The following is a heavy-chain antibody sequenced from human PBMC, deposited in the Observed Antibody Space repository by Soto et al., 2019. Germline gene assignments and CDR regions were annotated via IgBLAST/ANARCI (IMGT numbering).Heavy chain of an antibody. J-gene: IGHJ3*02. Sequence: SETLSLTCTVSGGSISSYYWSWIRQPPGKGLEWIGYIYYSGSTNYNPSLKSRVTISVDTSKNQFSLKLSSVTAADTAVYYCAREVTTVTTVTDAFDIWGQGTMVTVSS. V-gene: IGHV4-59*01. CDR2: IYYSGST. D-gene: IGHD4-17*01. CDR1: GGSISSYY. CDR3: AREVTTVTTVTDAFDI.